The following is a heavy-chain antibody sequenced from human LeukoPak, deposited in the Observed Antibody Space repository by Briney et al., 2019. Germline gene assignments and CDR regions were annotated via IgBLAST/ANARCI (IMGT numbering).Heavy chain of an antibody. Sequence: GGSLRLSCAASGFTFSSYAMHWVRQAPGKGLEWVAVISYDGSNKYYADSVKGRFTISRDNSKNTLYLQMNSLRAEDTAVYYCARVGLYCSSTSCYEYYYYYMDVWGKGTTVTVSS. J-gene: IGHJ6*03. CDR2: ISYDGSNK. CDR3: ARVGLYCSSTSCYEYYYYYMDV. D-gene: IGHD2-2*01. CDR1: GFTFSSYA. V-gene: IGHV3-30*04.